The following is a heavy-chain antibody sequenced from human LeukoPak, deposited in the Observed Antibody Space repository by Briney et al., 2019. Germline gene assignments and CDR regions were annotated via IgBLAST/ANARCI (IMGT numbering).Heavy chain of an antibody. J-gene: IGHJ4*02. D-gene: IGHD5-12*01. CDR3: ARVDIVATKRFDY. V-gene: IGHV4-34*01. Sequence: SETLSLTCAVYGGSFSGYYWSWIRQPPGKGLEWIGEINHSGSTNYNPSLKSRVTISVDTSKNQFSLKLSSVTAADTAVYYCARVDIVATKRFDYWGQGTLVTVSS. CDR2: INHSGST. CDR1: GGSFSGYY.